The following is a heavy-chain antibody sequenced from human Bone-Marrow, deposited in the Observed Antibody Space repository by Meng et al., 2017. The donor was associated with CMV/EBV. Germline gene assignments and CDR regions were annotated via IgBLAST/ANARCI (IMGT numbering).Heavy chain of an antibody. CDR1: GFSFADSE. Sequence: GESLKISCAASGFSFADSEMNWVRQAPGKGLEWVSYISSSGSTIYYADSVKGRFTISRDNAKNSLYLQMNSLRAEDTAVYYCARVARASGYSSSWYPTLNYYFDYWGQGTLVTVSS. D-gene: IGHD6-13*01. CDR3: ARVARASGYSSSWYPTLNYYFDY. CDR2: ISSSGSTI. J-gene: IGHJ4*02. V-gene: IGHV3-48*03.